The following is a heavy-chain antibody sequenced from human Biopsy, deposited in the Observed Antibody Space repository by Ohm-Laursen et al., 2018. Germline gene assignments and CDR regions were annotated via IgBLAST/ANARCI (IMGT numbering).Heavy chain of an antibody. CDR1: TGTFDSYG. J-gene: IGHJ4*02. CDR2: IIPILRTT. Sequence: SSVKVSCKTSTGTFDSYGVTWVRQAPGQGLEWMGRIIPILRTTAYAQTFLDRVTITADSPTSTVDMELTSLTSDDTAVYFCAREAIGYQLPCDDWGQGTLVTVSS. CDR3: AREAIGYQLPCDD. D-gene: IGHD2-2*01. V-gene: IGHV1-69*11.